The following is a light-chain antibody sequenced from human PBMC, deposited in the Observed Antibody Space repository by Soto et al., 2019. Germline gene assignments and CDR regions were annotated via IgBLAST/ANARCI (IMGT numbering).Light chain of an antibody. Sequence: QSALAQPASVSGSPGQSIAISCTGTSSDVGSYNSVSWYQQYPGKAPTLMIHDVSDRPSGVSNRFSGSKSGNTASLTISGLQAEDEADYYCSSFTSGSSDVFGSGTKLTVL. V-gene: IGLV2-14*03. CDR1: SSDVGSYNS. CDR3: SSFTSGSSDV. CDR2: DVS. J-gene: IGLJ1*01.